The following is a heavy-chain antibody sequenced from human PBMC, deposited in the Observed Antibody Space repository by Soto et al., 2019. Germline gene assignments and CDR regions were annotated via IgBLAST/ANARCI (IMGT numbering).Heavy chain of an antibody. D-gene: IGHD4-4*01. V-gene: IGHV3-43D*04. J-gene: IGHJ6*02. CDR1: GFTFDDYA. CDR3: AKKKDRLQSSPGDYYYYGMDV. Sequence: GGSLRLSCAASGFTFDDYAMHWVRQAPGKGLEWVSLISWDGGSTYYADSVKGRFTISRDNSKNSLYLQMNSLRAEDTALYYCAKKKDRLQSSPGDYYYYGMDVWGQGATVTSP. CDR2: ISWDGGST.